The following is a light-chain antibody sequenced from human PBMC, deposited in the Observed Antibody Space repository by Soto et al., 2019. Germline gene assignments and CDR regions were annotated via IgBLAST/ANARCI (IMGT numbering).Light chain of an antibody. V-gene: IGKV3-15*01. CDR3: QQYKNWPPIT. CDR1: QSLSSH. J-gene: IGKJ5*01. Sequence: EIVMTQSPATLSVSPGGRATLSCRSSQSLSSHLAWYQQKPGQAPRLLIYGASTRATGVPARFSGSGSGTEFTLTISSLQSEDFAVYYCQQYKNWPPITFGQGTRLEIK. CDR2: GAS.